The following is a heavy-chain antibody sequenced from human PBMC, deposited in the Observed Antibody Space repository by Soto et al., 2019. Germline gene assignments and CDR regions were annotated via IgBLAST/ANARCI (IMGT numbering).Heavy chain of an antibody. CDR2: IHQSGST. D-gene: IGHD3-22*01. CDR1: DGSLRGFD. Sequence: SETLSLTCAVLDGSLRGFDWSWISQPPGKGLEWIGEIHQSGSTNYNPSLKSRVTISVDTSMEQFSLKLSSVTAADTAVYYCARHGDYYDRGGYYYSALLAHWGQGTLVTVSS. J-gene: IGHJ4*02. V-gene: IGHV4-34*01. CDR3: ARHGDYYDRGGYYYSALLAH.